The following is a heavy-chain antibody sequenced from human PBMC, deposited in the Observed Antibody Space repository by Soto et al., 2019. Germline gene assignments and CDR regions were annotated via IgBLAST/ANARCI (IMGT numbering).Heavy chain of an antibody. CDR2: ISSSSNTI. Sequence: EVQLVESGGGLVQPGGSLRLSCAASGFTFRNYGMNWVRQAPGKGLEWVLYISSSSNTIYYADSVKGRFTISRDNARKSLYLQMNSLRDEDTAVYYCARDTEVYGGAFDIWGQGTMVTVSS. V-gene: IGHV3-48*02. CDR1: GFTFRNYG. D-gene: IGHD4-17*01. J-gene: IGHJ3*02. CDR3: ARDTEVYGGAFDI.